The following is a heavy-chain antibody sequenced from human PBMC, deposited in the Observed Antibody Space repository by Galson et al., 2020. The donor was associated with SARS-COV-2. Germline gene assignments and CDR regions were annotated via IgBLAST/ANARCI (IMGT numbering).Heavy chain of an antibody. J-gene: IGHJ4*02. V-gene: IGHV4-61*02. CDR3: ARESRWDLYFDY. D-gene: IGHD1-26*01. CDR1: GGSISSGNYY. CDR2: IYTIGGT. Sequence: SETLSLTCTVSGGSISSGNYYWSWIRQPAGKGLEWIGLIYTIGGTNYNPSLKSRVTISVDTSKNQFSMKLSSVTAADTAVYYCARESRWDLYFDYWGQGTLVTVSS.